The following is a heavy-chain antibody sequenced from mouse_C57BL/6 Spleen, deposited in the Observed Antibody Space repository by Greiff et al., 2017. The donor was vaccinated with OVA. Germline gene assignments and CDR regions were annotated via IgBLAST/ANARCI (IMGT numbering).Heavy chain of an antibody. CDR1: GYTFTSYS. Sequence: VQLQQSGAELVKPGASVKLSCKASGYTFTSYSMHWVKQRPGQGLEWIGMIHPNSGSTNYNEKFKSKATLTVDKSSSTAYMQLSSLTSEDSAVYYCARDAYYSGAWFAYWGQGTLVTVSA. CDR2: IHPNSGST. D-gene: IGHD2-12*01. V-gene: IGHV1-64*01. J-gene: IGHJ3*01. CDR3: ARDAYYSGAWFAY.